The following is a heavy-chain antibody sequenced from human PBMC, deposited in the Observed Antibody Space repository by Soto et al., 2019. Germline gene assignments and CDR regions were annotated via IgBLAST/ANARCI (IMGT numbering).Heavy chain of an antibody. D-gene: IGHD3-10*01. J-gene: IGHJ4*02. CDR1: GFNFSTYT. CDR2: IYSTSTYI. CDR3: ARDHYFGSGSYGLDY. V-gene: IGHV3-21*01. Sequence: GESLKISCAASGFNFSTYTMNWVRQAPGKGLECVSSIYSTSTYIYYTDSVKGGFSISRDNARNSLYLQMNSLRAEDTAVYYCARDHYFGSGSYGLDYWGPGTLVTVSS.